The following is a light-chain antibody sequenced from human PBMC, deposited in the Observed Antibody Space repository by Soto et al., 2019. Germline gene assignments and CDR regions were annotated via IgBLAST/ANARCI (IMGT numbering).Light chain of an antibody. CDR1: QSISDT. Sequence: EIVLTQSPATLSVSPGGRATLSCRASQSISDTLAWYQQKPGQAPRLLIYSASRGATGFPARFSGSGSGTDFTLTISSLQSEYLAVYYCQQYSTWPWTCGQGTKVDIK. J-gene: IGKJ1*01. CDR3: QQYSTWPWT. CDR2: SAS. V-gene: IGKV3-15*01.